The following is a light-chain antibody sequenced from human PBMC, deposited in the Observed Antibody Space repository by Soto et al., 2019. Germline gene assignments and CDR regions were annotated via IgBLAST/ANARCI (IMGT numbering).Light chain of an antibody. CDR1: QSISSW. Sequence: DIQMTQSPSTLSASVGDRVTITCRASQSISSWLAWYQQKAGKAPKLLIYKASSLEGGVPSRFSGSGSGTEFTLAVSSLQPDDFATYYFQQYDSFSRTFGQGTKVEIK. CDR3: QQYDSFSRT. J-gene: IGKJ1*01. V-gene: IGKV1-5*03. CDR2: KAS.